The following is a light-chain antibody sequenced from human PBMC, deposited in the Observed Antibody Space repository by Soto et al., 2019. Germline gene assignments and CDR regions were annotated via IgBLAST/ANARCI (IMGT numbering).Light chain of an antibody. V-gene: IGKV3-11*01. J-gene: IGKJ1*01. CDR3: QQRSNWPRT. CDR2: DAS. Sequence: EVVMTQSPATLSVSPGEGVTLSCRANQGIGDTLAWYQHKPGQAPRLLIYDASNRATGIPARFSGSGSGTDFTLTISSLEPEDFAVYYCQQRSNWPRTFGQGTKVDIK. CDR1: QGIGDT.